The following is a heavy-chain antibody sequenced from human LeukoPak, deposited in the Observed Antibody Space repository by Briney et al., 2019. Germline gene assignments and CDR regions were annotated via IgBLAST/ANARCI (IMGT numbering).Heavy chain of an antibody. D-gene: IGHD5-18*01. V-gene: IGHV3-30*04. J-gene: IGHJ4*02. CDR2: ISYDGSNK. CDR1: GFTFSSYA. Sequence: GSLRLSCAASGFTFSSYAMHWVRQAPGKGLERVAVISYDGSNKYYADSVKGRFTISRDNSKNTLYLQMNSLRAEDTAVYYCASSRGYSYGFDYWGQGTLVTVSS. CDR3: ASSRGYSYGFDY.